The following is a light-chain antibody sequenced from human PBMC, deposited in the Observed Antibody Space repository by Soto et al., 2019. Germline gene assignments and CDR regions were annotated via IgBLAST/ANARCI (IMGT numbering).Light chain of an antibody. Sequence: DIQLTQSPSFLSASVGDRVTITCRSSQDIAGYLAWYQQKPGKAPKLLISAASTLQSGVPSRFSGSGSGTEFTLTLSSLQPEDFAAYYCQQRSDYPWTFGQGTKVDIK. CDR2: AAS. V-gene: IGKV1-9*01. CDR3: QQRSDYPWT. J-gene: IGKJ1*01. CDR1: QDIAGY.